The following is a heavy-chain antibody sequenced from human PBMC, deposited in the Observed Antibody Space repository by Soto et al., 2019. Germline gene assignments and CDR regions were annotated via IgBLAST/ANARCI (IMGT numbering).Heavy chain of an antibody. V-gene: IGHV4-39*01. CDR3: ARLQELGIAVAGTVDY. D-gene: IGHD6-19*01. Sequence: SETLSLTCTVSGGSISSSSNYWGWIRQPPGKGLEWIGSIYYSGSTYYNPSLKSRVTISVDTSKNQFSLKLSCVTAADTAVYYCARLQELGIAVAGTVDYWGQGTLVTVSS. CDR1: GGSISSSSNY. J-gene: IGHJ4*02. CDR2: IYYSGST.